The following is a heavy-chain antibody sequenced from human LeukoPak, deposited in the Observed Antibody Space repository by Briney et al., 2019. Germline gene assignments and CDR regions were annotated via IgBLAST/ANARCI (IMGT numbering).Heavy chain of an antibody. CDR2: ISGGGGST. D-gene: IGHD2-21*02. CDR3: ASPSCGGDCYSGYYFDY. Sequence: PGGSLRLSCAASGFTFSSYAMSWVRQAPGKGLEWVSAISGGGGSTYYADSVKGRLTISRDNSKNTLYLQMNSLRAEDTAVYYCASPSCGGDCYSGYYFDYWGQGTLVTVSS. CDR1: GFTFSSYA. V-gene: IGHV3-23*01. J-gene: IGHJ4*02.